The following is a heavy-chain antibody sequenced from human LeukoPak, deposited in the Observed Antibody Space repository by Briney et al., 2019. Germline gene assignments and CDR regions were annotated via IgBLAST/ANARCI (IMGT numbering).Heavy chain of an antibody. J-gene: IGHJ4*02. Sequence: SETLSLTCAVYGGSFSGYYWSWIRQPPGKGLEWIGEINHSGSTNYNPSLKSRVTISVDTSKNQFSLKLSFVTAADTAVYYCARMYGGGDYWGQGTLVTVSS. V-gene: IGHV4-34*01. CDR2: INHSGST. CDR3: ARMYGGGDY. CDR1: GGSFSGYY. D-gene: IGHD4-23*01.